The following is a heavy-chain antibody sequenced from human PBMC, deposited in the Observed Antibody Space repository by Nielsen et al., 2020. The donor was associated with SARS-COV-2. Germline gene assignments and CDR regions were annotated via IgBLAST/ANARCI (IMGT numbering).Heavy chain of an antibody. V-gene: IGHV3-7*03. CDR3: AKVGATERPRRYYFDY. Sequence: GESLKISCAASGFTFSSYWMSWVRQAPGKGLEWVANIKQDGSEKYYVDSVKGRFTISRDNSKNTLYLQMNSLRAEDTAVYYCAKVGATERPRRYYFDYWGQGTLVTVSS. CDR1: GFTFSSYW. J-gene: IGHJ4*02. CDR2: IKQDGSEK. D-gene: IGHD1-26*01.